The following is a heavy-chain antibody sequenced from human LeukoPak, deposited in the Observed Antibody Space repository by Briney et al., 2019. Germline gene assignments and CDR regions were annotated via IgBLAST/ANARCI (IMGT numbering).Heavy chain of an antibody. Sequence: GGSLRLSCAASGFTFSSYWMSWVRQAPGKGLEWVANIKQDGSEKYYVDSVKGRFTISRDSAKNSLYLQMNSLRAEDTAVYYCAELGITMIGGVWGKGTTVTISS. V-gene: IGHV3-7*01. D-gene: IGHD3-10*02. CDR2: IKQDGSEK. J-gene: IGHJ6*04. CDR3: AELGITMIGGV. CDR1: GFTFSSYW.